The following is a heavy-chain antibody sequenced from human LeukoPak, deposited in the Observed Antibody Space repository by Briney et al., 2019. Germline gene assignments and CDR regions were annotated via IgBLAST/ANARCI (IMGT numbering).Heavy chain of an antibody. V-gene: IGHV4-4*07. Sequence: PSETLSLTCTVSGGSISSYYWSWIRQPAGKGPEWIGRIYTSGSTNYNPSLKSRVTMSVDTSKNQFSLKLSSVTAADTAVYYCARDASSGWYGYFDYWGQGTLVTVSS. CDR2: IYTSGST. CDR1: GGSISSYY. CDR3: ARDASSGWYGYFDY. D-gene: IGHD6-19*01. J-gene: IGHJ4*02.